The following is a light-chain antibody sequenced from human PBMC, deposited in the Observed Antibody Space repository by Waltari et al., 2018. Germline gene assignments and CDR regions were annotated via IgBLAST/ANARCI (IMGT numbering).Light chain of an antibody. V-gene: IGKV3-20*01. J-gene: IGKJ1*01. CDR2: GAS. CDR1: QDIKRT. CDR3: QHYVRLPVT. Sequence: EIVLTQSPGTLSLSPGERATLSCRASQDIKRTLAWYQQKPGQSPMLLIYGASNRATGIPDRFSGTGSETDFSLTISRLEPEDFAVYFCQHYVRLPVTYGQGTKVEIK.